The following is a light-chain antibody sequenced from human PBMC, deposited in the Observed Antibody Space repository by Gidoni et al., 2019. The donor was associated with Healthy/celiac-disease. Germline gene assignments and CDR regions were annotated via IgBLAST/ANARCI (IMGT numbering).Light chain of an antibody. Sequence: QSVLTPPPSVSGAPGQRVTISCTGSSSNIGAGYDVHWYQQLPGTAPKLLIYGNSNRPSGVPDRFSGSKSGTSASLAITGLQAEDEADDYCQSYDSSLGWVFGGGTKLTVL. CDR3: QSYDSSLGWV. CDR2: GNS. J-gene: IGLJ3*02. V-gene: IGLV1-40*01. CDR1: SSNIGAGYD.